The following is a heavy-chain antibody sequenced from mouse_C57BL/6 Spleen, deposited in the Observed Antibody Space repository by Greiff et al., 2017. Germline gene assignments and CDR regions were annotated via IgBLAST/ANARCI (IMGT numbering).Heavy chain of an antibody. D-gene: IGHD1-1*02. CDR1: GFNINDYY. CDR3: ASLPGTSWFAY. CDR2: IDPEDGET. J-gene: IGHJ3*01. Sequence: VQLKESGAELVKPGASVKLSCTASGFNINDYYMHWVKQRTEQGLEWIGRIDPEDGETKYAPKFQGKATITADTSSNTAYLQLSSLTSEYTAFYYCASLPGTSWFAYWGQGTLVTVSA. V-gene: IGHV14-2*01.